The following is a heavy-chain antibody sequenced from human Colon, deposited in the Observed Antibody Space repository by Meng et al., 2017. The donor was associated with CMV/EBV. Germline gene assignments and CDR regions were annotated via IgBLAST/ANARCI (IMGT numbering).Heavy chain of an antibody. V-gene: IGHV1-18*04. CDR3: VRESSDHYDPIGFPHY. CDR1: GYTFSDYY. D-gene: IGHD3-22*01. Sequence: ASVKVSCKTSGYTFSDYYLNWVRQAPGQGLEWMGWISAYNGDTNYPQKLQGRLTMTTDTSTSTAYMELRSLRSDDTAVYYCVRESSDHYDPIGFPHYWGQGTLVTVSS. J-gene: IGHJ4*02. CDR2: ISAYNGDT.